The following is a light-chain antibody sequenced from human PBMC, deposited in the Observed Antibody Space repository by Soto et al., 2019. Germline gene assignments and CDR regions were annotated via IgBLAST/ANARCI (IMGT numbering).Light chain of an antibody. CDR2: EVS. J-gene: IGLJ1*01. CDR3: CSYAGFNKYL. CDR1: PSDVGGYIS. Sequence: QSGLTQPPSASGSPGQSVTISCTGTPSDVGGYISVSWYQQHPGKAPKLIIYEVSKRPSGVPDRFSGSKSGSTAFLIISGLQADDEAEYYCCSYAGFNKYLFGTGTKLTVL. V-gene: IGLV2-8*01.